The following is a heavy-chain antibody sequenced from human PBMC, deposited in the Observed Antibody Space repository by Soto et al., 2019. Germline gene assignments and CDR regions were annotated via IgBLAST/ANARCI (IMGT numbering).Heavy chain of an antibody. J-gene: IGHJ6*02. CDR1: GGTFSSYA. CDR3: ARDKAAAVQRGMDV. D-gene: IGHD6-13*01. V-gene: IGHV1-69*13. Sequence: ASVKVSCKASGGTFSSYAISWVRRAPGQGLEWMGGIIPIFGTANYAQKFQGRVTITADESTSTAYMELSSLRSEDTAVYYCARDKAAAVQRGMDVWGQGTTVTSP. CDR2: IIPIFGTA.